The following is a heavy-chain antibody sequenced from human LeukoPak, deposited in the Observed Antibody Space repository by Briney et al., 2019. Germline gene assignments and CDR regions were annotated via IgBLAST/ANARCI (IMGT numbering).Heavy chain of an antibody. D-gene: IGHD3-10*01. V-gene: IGHV3-30*02. CDR1: GFTSSNYG. CDR3: SKDLTSDFGGDLDP. J-gene: IGHJ5*02. CDR2: ISFDGSQK. Sequence: GGSLRLSCAASGFTSSNYGMHWVRQAPGKGLEWVALISFDGSQKYYADSVKGRFTISRDNSKSTVYLQMNSLRVEDAAAYYCSKDLTSDFGGDLDPWGQGTLVTVSS.